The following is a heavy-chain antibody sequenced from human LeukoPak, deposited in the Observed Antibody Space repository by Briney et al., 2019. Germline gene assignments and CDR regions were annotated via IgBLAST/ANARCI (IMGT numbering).Heavy chain of an antibody. CDR2: INPSVGST. Sequence: PGASVKVSCKASGYTFTGYYMHWVRQAPGQGLEWMGIINPSVGSTSYAQNFQGRVTMTRDTSTSTVYMELSSLRSEDTAVYYCARVGLVVTPRGSFDYWGQGTQVTVSS. CDR1: GYTFTGYY. V-gene: IGHV1-46*01. CDR3: ARVGLVVTPRGSFDY. D-gene: IGHD4-23*01. J-gene: IGHJ4*02.